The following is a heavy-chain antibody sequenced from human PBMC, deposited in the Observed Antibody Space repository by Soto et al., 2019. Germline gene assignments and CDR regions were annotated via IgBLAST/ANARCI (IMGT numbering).Heavy chain of an antibody. D-gene: IGHD3-16*01. V-gene: IGHV3-23*01. J-gene: IGHJ4*02. CDR1: GFTFSNFA. Sequence: EVQLLESGGGLVQPGGSLRLSCAASGFTFSNFAMSWVRQAPGKGLEWVSAISGGATSTYYADIVKGRFTISRDNSKNTLSLQMNGLRVEDTALYYCARDDFDSGDGYNLDYWGQGTLVTVSS. CDR3: ARDDFDSGDGYNLDY. CDR2: ISGGATST.